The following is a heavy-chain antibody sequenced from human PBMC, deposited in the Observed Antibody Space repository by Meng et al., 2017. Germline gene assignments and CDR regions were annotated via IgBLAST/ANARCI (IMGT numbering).Heavy chain of an antibody. D-gene: IGHD3-16*01. V-gene: IGHV4-61*01. CDR2: IYYSGST. J-gene: IGHJ4*02. CDR3: ARTRRPLGGTIDY. Sequence: GSLRLSCTVSGGSVSSGSYYWSWIRQPPGKGLEWIGYIYYSGSTNYNPSLKSRVTISVDTSKNQFSLKLSSVTAADTAVYYCARTRRPLGGTIDYWGQGTRVTVSS. CDR1: GGSVSSGSYY.